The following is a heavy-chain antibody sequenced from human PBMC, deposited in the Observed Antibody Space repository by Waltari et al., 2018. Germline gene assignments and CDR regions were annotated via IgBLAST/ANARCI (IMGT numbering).Heavy chain of an antibody. CDR1: GYTLTELS. CDR3: ARGTQWLALDY. V-gene: IGHV1-24*01. D-gene: IGHD6-19*01. Sequence: QVQLVQSGAEVKKPGASVKVSCKVSGYTLTELSMHWVRQAPGKGLEWMGGFDPEDGETIYAQKFQGRVTMTRDRSTSTGYMELSSLRSDDTAVYYCARGTQWLALDYWGQGTLVTVSS. J-gene: IGHJ4*02. CDR2: FDPEDGET.